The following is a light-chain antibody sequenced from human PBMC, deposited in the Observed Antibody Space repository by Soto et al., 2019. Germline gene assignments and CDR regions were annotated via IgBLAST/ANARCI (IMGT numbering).Light chain of an antibody. J-gene: IGKJ4*01. CDR1: QSISTF. Sequence: DIQMTQSPSSLSASVGDRVTLTCRASQSISTFVNWYQQKGGNAPKLLIHAYSTLHSRVSSWFSSTGSATDFTLTTSVLHPEYCTNYYCQQYYNYPPSFGGGTKVDIK. CDR3: QQYYNYPPS. V-gene: IGKV1-39*01. CDR2: AYS.